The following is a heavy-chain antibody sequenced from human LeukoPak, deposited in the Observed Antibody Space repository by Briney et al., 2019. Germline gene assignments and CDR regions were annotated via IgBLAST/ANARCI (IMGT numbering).Heavy chain of an antibody. D-gene: IGHD3-9*01. V-gene: IGHV1-2*02. J-gene: IGHJ5*02. CDR3: ARGYFDWLNWFDP. CDR1: GYTFTGYY. CDR2: INPNSGGT. Sequence: ASVKVSCKASGYTFTGYYMHWVRQAPGQVLERMGWINPNSGGTNYAQKFQGRVTMTRDTSISTAYMELSRLRSDDTAVYYCARGYFDWLNWFDPWGQGTLVTVSS.